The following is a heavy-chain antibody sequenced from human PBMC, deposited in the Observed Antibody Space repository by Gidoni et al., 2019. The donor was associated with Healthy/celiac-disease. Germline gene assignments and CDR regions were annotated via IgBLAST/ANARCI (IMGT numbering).Heavy chain of an antibody. CDR2: INHSGST. V-gene: IGHV4-34*01. D-gene: IGHD1-26*01. CDR1: GGSFSGYY. J-gene: IGHJ4*02. Sequence: QVQLQQWGAGLLKPSETLSLTCAVYGGSFSGYYWSWIRQPPGKGLEWIGEINHSGSTNYNPSLKSRVTISVDTSKNQFSLKLSSVTAADTAVYYCARVLVGASFDYWGQGTLVTVSS. CDR3: ARVLVGASFDY.